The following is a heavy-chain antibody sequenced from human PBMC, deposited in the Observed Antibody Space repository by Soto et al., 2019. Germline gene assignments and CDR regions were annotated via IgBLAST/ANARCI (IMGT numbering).Heavy chain of an antibody. CDR2: IYNGGRT. V-gene: IGHV4-30-4*01. CDR1: GDSISSDGYH. Sequence: SETLSLTCTVSGDSISSDGYHWSWIRQSPGKGLEWIGYIYNGGRTFYRPSLESRINMSLDAPKNSYSLRLTSVTAADTAVYYCARAPVGMDSINFFDHWGQGILVTVSS. CDR3: ARAPVGMDSINFFDH. J-gene: IGHJ4*02. D-gene: IGHD2-8*01.